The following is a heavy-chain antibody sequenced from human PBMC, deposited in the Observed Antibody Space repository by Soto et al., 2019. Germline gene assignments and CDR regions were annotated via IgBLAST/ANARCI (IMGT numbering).Heavy chain of an antibody. Sequence: QVQLQESGPGLVKPSQTLSLTCTVSGGSISSGGYYWSWIRQHPGKGLEWIGYIYYSGSTYYNPSLKSRVTISVDTSKNQFSLKLSSVTAADTAVYYCARDDDSGSPGGWFDPWGQGTLVTVSS. V-gene: IGHV4-31*03. D-gene: IGHD1-26*01. CDR1: GGSISSGGYY. J-gene: IGHJ5*02. CDR3: ARDDDSGSPGGWFDP. CDR2: IYYSGST.